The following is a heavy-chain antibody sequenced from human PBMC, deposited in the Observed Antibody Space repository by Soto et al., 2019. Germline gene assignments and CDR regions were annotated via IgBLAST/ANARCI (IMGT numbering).Heavy chain of an antibody. CDR3: ARAHFSGGSFCYYYGMDV. V-gene: IGHV1-69*13. D-gene: IGHD2-15*01. J-gene: IGHJ6*02. CDR2: IIPIFGTA. Sequence: GASVKVSCKASGGTFSSYAISWVRQAPGQGLEWMGGIIPIFGTANYAQKFQGRVTITADESTSTAYMELSSLRSEDTAVYYCARAHFSGGSFCYYYGMDVWGQGTTVTVSS. CDR1: GGTFSSYA.